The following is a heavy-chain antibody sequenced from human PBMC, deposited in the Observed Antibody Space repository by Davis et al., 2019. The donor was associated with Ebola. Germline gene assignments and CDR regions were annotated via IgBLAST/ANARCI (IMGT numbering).Heavy chain of an antibody. V-gene: IGHV3-74*01. CDR3: AKDSRTFLPDAFDM. Sequence: HTGGSLRLSCAASGFSFSDYWMYWVRQVPGKGLVWVSSIKSDGRNTEYADFVKGRFTISRDNSKKMVHLQMNSLRDEDTAMYYCAKDSRTFLPDAFDMWGQGTMVTVSS. CDR1: GFSFSDYW. CDR2: IKSDGRNT. J-gene: IGHJ3*02. D-gene: IGHD1-1*01.